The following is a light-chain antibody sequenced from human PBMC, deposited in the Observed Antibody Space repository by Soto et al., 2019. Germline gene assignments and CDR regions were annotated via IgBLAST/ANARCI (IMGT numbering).Light chain of an antibody. V-gene: IGKV3-20*01. CDR3: HHYGNSPPNT. J-gene: IGKJ2*01. CDR2: GAS. CDR1: QSVSSNY. Sequence: EIVLTQSPGTLSLSPGERATLSCRASQSVSSNYLAWYQQRPGQAPRVLIYGASSRATGIPDRFSGSGSGTDFTLTISRLEPEDFAVYFCHHYGNSPPNTFGQGTKVDNK.